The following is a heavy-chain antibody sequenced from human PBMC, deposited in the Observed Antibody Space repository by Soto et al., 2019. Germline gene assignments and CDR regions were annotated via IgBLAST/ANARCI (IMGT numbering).Heavy chain of an antibody. CDR2: MNPDGSEQ. D-gene: IGHD2-21*01. CDR3: TRDSNHECGP. Sequence: EVHLVESGGALVQPGGSLRLSCAASGFTFSDYWMTWVRQTPGKGLEGVANMNPDGSEQYYLDSVKGRFTISRDNAKNALYLQMNNLRGEDTAVYYGTRDSNHECGPWGQGTQVIVSS. CDR1: GFTFSDYW. V-gene: IGHV3-7*04. J-gene: IGHJ4*02.